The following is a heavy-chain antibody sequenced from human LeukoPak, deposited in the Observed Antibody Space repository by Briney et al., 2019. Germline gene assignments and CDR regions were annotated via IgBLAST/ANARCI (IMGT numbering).Heavy chain of an antibody. CDR3: ARRATYGDEACFDP. CDR1: GFTFSSYW. CDR2: IKQDGSEK. V-gene: IGHV3-7*03. Sequence: GGSLRLSCAASGFTFSSYWMSWVRQAPGKGLEWVANIKQDGSEKYYVASVKGRFTISRDNAKNSLYLQMNSLRAEDTAVYYCARRATYGDEACFDPWGQGTLSPSP. J-gene: IGHJ5*02. D-gene: IGHD4-17*01.